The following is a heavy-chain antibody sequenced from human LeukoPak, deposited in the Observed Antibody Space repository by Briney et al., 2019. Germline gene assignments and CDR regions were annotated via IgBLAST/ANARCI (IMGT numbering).Heavy chain of an antibody. Sequence: SETLSLTCTVSGGSIISGDYCWGWVRQSPGKGLEWLGSISYRGTTFYYPSLMSRVTIFVDTSKNQFSLKVTSVTDPHTAVYYCARQDDQDHCDPNWFDPWDQGILVTVSS. CDR2: ISYRGTT. CDR3: ARQDDQDHCDPNWFDP. V-gene: IGHV4-39*01. J-gene: IGHJ5*02. D-gene: IGHD4-17*01. CDR1: GGSIISGDYC.